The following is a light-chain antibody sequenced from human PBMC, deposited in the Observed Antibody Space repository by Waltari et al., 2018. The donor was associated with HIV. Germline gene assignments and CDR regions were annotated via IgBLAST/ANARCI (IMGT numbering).Light chain of an antibody. CDR1: RSVLYSSNNKNY. V-gene: IGKV4-1*01. CDR3: QQYYDTPQT. CDR2: WAS. J-gene: IGKJ2*01. Sequence: DIVMTQSPDSLAMSLGETATINCKSSRSVLYSSNNKNYLAWYQQKPGQTPKLLLYWASTRQSGVPDRFSGSGSGTDFTLTITSLQAEDVAVYYCQQYYDTPQTFGQGTKVEIK.